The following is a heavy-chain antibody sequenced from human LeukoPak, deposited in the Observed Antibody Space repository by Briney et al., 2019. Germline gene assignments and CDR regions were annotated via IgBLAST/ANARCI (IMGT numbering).Heavy chain of an antibody. J-gene: IGHJ4*02. CDR2: ISGSGTNT. CDR1: GFTFSSYA. V-gene: IGHV3-23*01. CDR3: AKTVRWPYYFDY. Sequence: GGSLRLSCAASGFTFSSYAMSWVRQAPGKGLEWVSAISGSGTNTYYADSVKGRFTISRDNPKNTVYLQMNSLRAEDTAVYYCAKTVRWPYYFDYWGQGTLVTVSS. D-gene: IGHD2-15*01.